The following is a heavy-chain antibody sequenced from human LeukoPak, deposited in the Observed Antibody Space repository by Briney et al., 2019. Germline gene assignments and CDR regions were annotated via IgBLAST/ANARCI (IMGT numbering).Heavy chain of an antibody. CDR3: VRGGGYYY. CDR1: GGSFSGYY. J-gene: IGHJ4*02. CDR2: INHSGST. D-gene: IGHD5-12*01. V-gene: IGHV4-34*01. Sequence: SETLSLTCPVYGGSFSGYYWSWIRQPPGKGLEWIGEINHSGSTNYNPSLKSRVTISVDTSKNQFSLKLSSVTAADTAVYYCVRGGGYYYWGQGTLVTVSS.